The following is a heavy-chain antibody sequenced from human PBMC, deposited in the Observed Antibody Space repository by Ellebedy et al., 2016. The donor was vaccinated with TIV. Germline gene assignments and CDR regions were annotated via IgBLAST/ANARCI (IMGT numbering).Heavy chain of an antibody. Sequence: SETLSPTXTVSGASISSSSDYWVWIRQPPGKGLEWIGTISNRDRTDYNPSLKSRVFILVDASKNQFFMKLTSVTAADTAVYYCATFNQYYTYLGVWGKGTTVTVSS. CDR2: ISNRDRT. V-gene: IGHV4-39*01. J-gene: IGHJ6*03. D-gene: IGHD1-14*01. CDR1: GASISSSSDY. CDR3: ATFNQYYTYLGV.